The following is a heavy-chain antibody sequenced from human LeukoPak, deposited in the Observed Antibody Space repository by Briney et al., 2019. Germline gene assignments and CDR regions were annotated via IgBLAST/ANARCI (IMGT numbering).Heavy chain of an antibody. Sequence: GGSLRLSCAASGFNFSNHAMSWVRQAPGKGLERVSGITTTGANTYYADSVKGRFTISRDNSKSTLSLLMSDLRAEDTAIYYCGKPKNTGNNYFDKWGQGTWSPSPQ. J-gene: IGHJ4*02. D-gene: IGHD1-14*01. V-gene: IGHV3-23*01. CDR2: ITTTGANT. CDR1: GFNFSNHA. CDR3: GKPKNTGNNYFDK.